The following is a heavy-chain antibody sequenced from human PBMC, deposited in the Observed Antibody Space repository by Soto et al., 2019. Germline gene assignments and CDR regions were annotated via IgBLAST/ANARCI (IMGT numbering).Heavy chain of an antibody. J-gene: IGHJ4*02. D-gene: IGHD3-16*02. CDR1: GGSFSGYY. CDR3: ARGRGITFGGVIVGFDY. V-gene: IGHV4-34*01. CDR2: INHSGST. Sequence: SETLSLTCAVYGGSFSGYYWSWIRQPPGKGLEWIGEINHSGSTNYNPSLKSRVTISVDTSKNQFSLKLSSVTAADTAVYYCARGRGITFGGVIVGFDYWGQGTLVTVSS.